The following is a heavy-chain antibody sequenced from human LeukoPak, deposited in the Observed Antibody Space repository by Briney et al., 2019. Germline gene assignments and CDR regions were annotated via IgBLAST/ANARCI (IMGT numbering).Heavy chain of an antibody. V-gene: IGHV1-2*02. CDR3: ARVLSTSTGFRNYYYYMDI. CDR2: INPNGGGT. CDR1: GYTFTAYY. Sequence: ASVKVSCKTSGYTFTAYYIHWVRQAPGQALERLGWINPNGGGTKYALKFQGRVTLTRYTSICTAYMELSRLTSDDTAMYYCARVLSTSTGFRNYYYYMDIWGKGTTVTVSS. J-gene: IGHJ6*03. D-gene: IGHD1-1*01.